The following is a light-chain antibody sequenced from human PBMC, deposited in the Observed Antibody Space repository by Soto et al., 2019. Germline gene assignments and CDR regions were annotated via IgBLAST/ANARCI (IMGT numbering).Light chain of an antibody. Sequence: DIQMTQSPSSLSASVGDRVTITCQASQDISNYLNWYQQKPGKAPKLLIYDASNLETGVPSRFSGSGSGTDFTVTISSLQREDMATYYCQQYDTLPLTLGQGTRLEIK. CDR1: QDISNY. CDR2: DAS. CDR3: QQYDTLPLT. V-gene: IGKV1-33*01. J-gene: IGKJ5*01.